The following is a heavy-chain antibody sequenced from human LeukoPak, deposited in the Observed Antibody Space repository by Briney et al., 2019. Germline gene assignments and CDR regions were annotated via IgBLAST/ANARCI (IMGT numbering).Heavy chain of an antibody. D-gene: IGHD3-3*01. Sequence: NPSETLSLTCTVSGGSISSYYWSWIRQPAGKGLEWIGHVYTSGSTNYNPSLKSRVTMSVDTSKNQFSLKLSSVTAADTAVYYCARGDPFNLKWLLSPDVAFDIWGQGTMVTVSS. CDR3: ARGDPFNLKWLLSPDVAFDI. J-gene: IGHJ3*02. CDR1: GGSISSYY. CDR2: VYTSGST. V-gene: IGHV4-4*07.